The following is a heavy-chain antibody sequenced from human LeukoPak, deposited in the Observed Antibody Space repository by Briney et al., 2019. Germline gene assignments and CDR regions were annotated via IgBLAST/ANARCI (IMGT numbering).Heavy chain of an antibody. CDR3: ARRGGVYYYDSSGYPTTYYWYFDP. D-gene: IGHD3-22*01. Sequence: GESLKISCLGSGYSFTNSWIGWVRQMPGKGLEWMGIFYPGDSDTTYSMSFQGQVTISADKSISTAYLQWSSLKASDTAMYYCARRGGVYYYDSSGYPTTYYWYFDPWGRGTLVTVSS. V-gene: IGHV5-51*01. CDR2: FYPGDSDT. J-gene: IGHJ2*01. CDR1: GYSFTNSW.